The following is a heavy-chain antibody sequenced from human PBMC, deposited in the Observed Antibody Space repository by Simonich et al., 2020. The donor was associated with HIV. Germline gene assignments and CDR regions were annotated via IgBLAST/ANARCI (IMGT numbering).Heavy chain of an antibody. V-gene: IGHV4-34*01. CDR1: GASFSGYY. J-gene: IGHJ3*02. CDR2: INPSGRL. CDR3: SREPSVAAKENVYAFDI. Sequence: QVQLQQGGAGLLKPSETLSLTCAVYGASFSGYYWSWIRHPPGKGLAWFREINPSGRLNYNPSLKSRVPVSVDASKSQFSLKLRSVTAADTAVYYCSREPSVAAKENVYAFDIWGQGTMVTVSS. D-gene: IGHD6-19*01.